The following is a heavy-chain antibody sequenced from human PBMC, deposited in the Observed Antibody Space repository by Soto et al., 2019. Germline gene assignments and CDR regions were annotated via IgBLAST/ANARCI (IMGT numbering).Heavy chain of an antibody. CDR1: GGTFSSYA. D-gene: IGHD2-15*01. CDR3: ATIQVYCGGGRCPAIRDKWFDP. V-gene: IGHV1-69*13. J-gene: IGHJ5*02. CDR2: IIPIFGTA. Sequence: SVKVSCKASGGTFSSYAISGVRQAPGRGLEWMGGIIPIFGTANYAQKFQGRLAITADESTSTAYMELSSLRSEDTAVYYCATIQVYCGGGRCPAIRDKWFDPWGQGTLVPVCS.